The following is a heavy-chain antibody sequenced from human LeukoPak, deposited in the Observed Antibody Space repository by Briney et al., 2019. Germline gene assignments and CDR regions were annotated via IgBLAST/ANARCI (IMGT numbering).Heavy chain of an antibody. J-gene: IGHJ6*02. CDR1: GFTVSSNY. CDR2: ISYDGSNK. CDR3: ARDRVSNYWSVYYYYGMDV. V-gene: IGHV3-30-3*01. Sequence: GGSLRLSCAASGFTVSSNYMSWVRQAPGKGLEWVAVISYDGSNKYYADSVKGRFTISRDNSKNTLYLQMNSLRAEDTAVYYCARDRVSNYWSVYYYYGMDVWGQGTTVTVSS. D-gene: IGHD4-11*01.